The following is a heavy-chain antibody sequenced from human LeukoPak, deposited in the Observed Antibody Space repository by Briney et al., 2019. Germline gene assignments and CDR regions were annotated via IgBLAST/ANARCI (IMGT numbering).Heavy chain of an antibody. CDR2: MNPNSGNT. Sequence: ASVKVSCKASGYTFTSYDINWVRQATGQGLEWMGWMNPNSGNTGYAQKFQGRVTMTRNTSISTAYMELSSLRSEDTAVYYCARGGGYDILTGYYPEYLIDYWGQGTLVTVSS. CDR1: GYTFTSYD. D-gene: IGHD3-9*01. CDR3: ARGGGYDILTGYYPEYLIDY. J-gene: IGHJ4*02. V-gene: IGHV1-8*01.